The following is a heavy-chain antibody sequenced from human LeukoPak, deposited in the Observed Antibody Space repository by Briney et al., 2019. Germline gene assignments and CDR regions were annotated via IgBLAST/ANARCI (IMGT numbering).Heavy chain of an antibody. CDR1: GFTFSTYA. CDR2: MSGGSDYI. D-gene: IGHD3-9*01. CDR3: AKDDGAILTGYSAFDY. Sequence: PGGSLRLSCAASGFTFSTYAMNWVRQAPGKGLEWVSSMSGGSDYIYYADSVKGRFTISRDNAKNTLYLQMNSLRAEDTAVYYCAKDDGAILTGYSAFDYWGQGTLVTVSS. J-gene: IGHJ4*02. V-gene: IGHV3-21*04.